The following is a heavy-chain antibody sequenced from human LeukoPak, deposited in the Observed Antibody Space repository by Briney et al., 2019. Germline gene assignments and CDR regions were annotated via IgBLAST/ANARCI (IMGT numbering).Heavy chain of an antibody. V-gene: IGHV4-39*07. D-gene: IGHD3-22*01. J-gene: IGHJ5*02. CDR1: GGSISSSSYY. CDR3: AREGQRGSSGYYHYPREWFDP. Sequence: PSETLSLTCTVSGGSISSSSYYWGWIRQPPGKGLEWIGSIYYSGSTYYNPSLKSRVTISVDTSKNQFSLKLSSVTAADTAVYYCAREGQRGSSGYYHYPREWFDPWGQGTLVTVSS. CDR2: IYYSGST.